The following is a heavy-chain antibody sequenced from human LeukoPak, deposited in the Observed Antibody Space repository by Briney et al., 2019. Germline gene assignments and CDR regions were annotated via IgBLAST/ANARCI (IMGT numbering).Heavy chain of an antibody. J-gene: IGHJ4*02. CDR1: GGSISSGGYS. CDR2: IYHSGST. CDR3: ARGKSSPLPSPYYFDY. V-gene: IGHV4-30-2*01. Sequence: SETLSLTCAVSGGSISSGGYSWSWIRQPPGKGLEWIGYIYHSGSTYYNPSLKSRVTISVDRSKNQFSLKLSSVTAADTAVYYCARGKSSPLPSPYYFDYWGQGTLVTVSS.